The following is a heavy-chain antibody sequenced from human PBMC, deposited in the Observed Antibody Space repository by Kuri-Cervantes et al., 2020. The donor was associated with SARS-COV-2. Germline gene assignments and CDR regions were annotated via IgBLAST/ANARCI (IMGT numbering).Heavy chain of an antibody. CDR1: GGSISSYY. J-gene: IGHJ6*02. CDR3: ARDLSWVYYDSSGYYYPDYYYGMDV. CDR2: MLS. Sequence: SETLSLTCTVSGGSISSYYWSWIRQPAGKGLEWIGSMLSYYNPSLKSRVTISVDTSKNQFSLKLSSVTAADTAVYYCARDLSWVYYDSSGYYYPDYYYGMDVWGQGTTVTVSS. V-gene: IGHV4-4*07. D-gene: IGHD3-22*01.